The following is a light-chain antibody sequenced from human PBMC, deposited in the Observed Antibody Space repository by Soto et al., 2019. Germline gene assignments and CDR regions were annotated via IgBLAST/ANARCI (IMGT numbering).Light chain of an antibody. J-gene: IGKJ5*01. V-gene: IGKV1-39*01. Sequence: DIPMTPSPSSLSASVGDTVTITCRAPQTIRPILNWYQHKPGKAPNLLIYAASSLQSGVPSRFSGSGSGTDFTLTISSLQPEDFATYYCQQSYSTPHTVGQGTRLEIK. CDR1: QTIRPI. CDR2: AAS. CDR3: QQSYSTPHT.